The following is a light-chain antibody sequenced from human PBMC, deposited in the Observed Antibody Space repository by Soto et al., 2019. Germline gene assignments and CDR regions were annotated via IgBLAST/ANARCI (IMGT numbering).Light chain of an antibody. CDR2: AAS. CDR1: QGISSY. CDR3: QQLNSYPFLT. Sequence: DIQLTQSPSFLSASVGDRVTITCRASQGISSYLAWYQQKPGKAPKLLIYAASTLQSGVPSRFSGSGSGTEFTLTFSSLQPEDFATYSCQQLNSYPFLTFGGGTKVEIK. J-gene: IGKJ4*01. V-gene: IGKV1-9*01.